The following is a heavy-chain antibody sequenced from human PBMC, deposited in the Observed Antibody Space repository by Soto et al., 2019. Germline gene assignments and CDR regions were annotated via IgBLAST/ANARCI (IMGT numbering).Heavy chain of an antibody. CDR3: ARGRSYGPLDY. D-gene: IGHD5-18*01. Sequence: SETVSLTCAVYCGSFSGYYRSCISQPPWKGLERIGEINHRGSTNYSPSLKNRVTISVYTSKNQFSLKLSSVTSADTAVYYCARGRSYGPLDYWGQGTLDTVSS. V-gene: IGHV4-34*01. CDR1: CGSFSGYY. CDR2: INHRGST. J-gene: IGHJ4*02.